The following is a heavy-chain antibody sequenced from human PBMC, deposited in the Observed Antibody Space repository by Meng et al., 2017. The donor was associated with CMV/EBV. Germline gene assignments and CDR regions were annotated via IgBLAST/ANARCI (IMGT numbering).Heavy chain of an antibody. CDR1: GGSIRSKSYY. J-gene: IGHJ1*01. D-gene: IGHD2-2*01. CDR2: IYYSGST. Sequence: GSLRLSCTVSGGSIRSKSYYWGWIRQPPGKGLEWIGSIYYSGSTYYNPSLKSRVTISVDTSKNQFSLKLSSVTAADTAMYYRARQVDCSSASCYGWDWGQGTLVTVSS. V-gene: IGHV4-39*01. CDR3: ARQVDCSSASCYGWD.